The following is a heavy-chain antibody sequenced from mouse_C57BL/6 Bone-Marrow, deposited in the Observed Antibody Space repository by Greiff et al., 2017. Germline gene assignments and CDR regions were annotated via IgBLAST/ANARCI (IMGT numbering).Heavy chain of an antibody. J-gene: IGHJ3*01. CDR1: GYTFTSYW. Sequence: VQLQQSGAELAKPGASVKLSCKASGYTFTSYWMHWVKQRPGQGLEWIGYINPSSGYTKYNQKFKDKATLTADKSSNTAYMQLSSLTYEDSAVYYCARTGFAYWGQGTLVTVSA. CDR2: INPSSGYT. V-gene: IGHV1-7*01. CDR3: ARTGFAY.